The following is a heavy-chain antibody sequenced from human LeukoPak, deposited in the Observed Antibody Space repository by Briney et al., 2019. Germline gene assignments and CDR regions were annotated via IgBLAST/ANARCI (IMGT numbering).Heavy chain of an antibody. CDR3: ARGYSYGHSDY. J-gene: IGHJ4*02. CDR2: IYYSGST. CDR1: GGSISSGGYY. D-gene: IGHD5-18*01. Sequence: SETLSLTCTVSGGSISSGGYYWRWIRQHPGKGLEWIGYIYYSGSTYYNPSLKSRVTISVDTSKNQFSLKLSSVTAADTAVYYCARGYSYGHSDYWGQGTLVTVSS. V-gene: IGHV4-31*03.